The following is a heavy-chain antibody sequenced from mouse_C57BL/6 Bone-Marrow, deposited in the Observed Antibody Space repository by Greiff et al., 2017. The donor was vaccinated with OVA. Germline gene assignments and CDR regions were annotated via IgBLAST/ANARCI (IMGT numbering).Heavy chain of an antibody. CDR2: IRSKSNNYAT. CDR1: GFSFNTYA. J-gene: IGHJ1*03. D-gene: IGHD2-3*01. V-gene: IGHV10-1*01. Sequence: EVQGVESGGGLVQPKGSLKLSCAASGFSFNTYAMNWVRQAPGKGLEWVARIRSKSNNYATYYADSVKDRFTISRDDSESMLYLQMNNLKTEDTAMYCCVRHDVYWYFDVWGTGTTVTVSS. CDR3: VRHDVYWYFDV.